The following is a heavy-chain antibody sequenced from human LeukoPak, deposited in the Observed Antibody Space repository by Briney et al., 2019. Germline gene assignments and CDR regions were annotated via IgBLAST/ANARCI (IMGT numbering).Heavy chain of an antibody. CDR3: VKDLARYYDTSGYEYFDY. J-gene: IGHJ4*02. V-gene: IGHV3-23*01. CDR2: IGSNGDRT. CDR1: GFTFRSYA. D-gene: IGHD3-22*01. Sequence: GGSLRLSCAASGFTFRSYAMSWVRQASGEGLEWVSIIGSNGDRTFYADSVKGRFTISRDNSKNTLYLQMNSLRGEDTAVYYCVKDLARYYDTSGYEYFDYWGQGTLVSVFS.